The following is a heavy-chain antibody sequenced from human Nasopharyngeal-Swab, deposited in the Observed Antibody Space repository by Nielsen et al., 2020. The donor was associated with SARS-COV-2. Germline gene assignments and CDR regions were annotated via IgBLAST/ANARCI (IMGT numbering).Heavy chain of an antibody. V-gene: IGHV4-59*01. CDR1: GGSIKSYY. J-gene: IGHJ4*02. Sequence: SETLSLTCTVSGGSIKSYYWSWVRQPPGKGLEWIGKFFYSGTPNYNPSLKSRVTISVDAPRNQFSLRLNSVTSADTAMYYCARDSSGWHYWGQGTLVTVSS. CDR3: ARDSSGWHY. CDR2: FFYSGTP. D-gene: IGHD6-19*01.